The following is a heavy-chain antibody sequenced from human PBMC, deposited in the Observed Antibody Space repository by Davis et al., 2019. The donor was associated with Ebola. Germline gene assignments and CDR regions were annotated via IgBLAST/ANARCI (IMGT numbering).Heavy chain of an antibody. J-gene: IGHJ6*02. CDR2: INHSGST. V-gene: IGHV4-34*01. CDR3: ARGKYYYGMDV. Sequence: SETLSLTCAVYGGSFSAYYWCSIRQPPGKGLEWIGEINHSGSTNYNPSLKSRVTISVDTSKNQFSLKLSSVTAADTAVYYCARGKYYYGMDVWGQGTTVTVSS. CDR1: GGSFSAYY.